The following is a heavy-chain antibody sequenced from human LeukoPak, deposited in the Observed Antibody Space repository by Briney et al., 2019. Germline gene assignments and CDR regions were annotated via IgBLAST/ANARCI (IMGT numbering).Heavy chain of an antibody. CDR3: AKDRTTSPRIFDY. D-gene: IGHD1-1*01. J-gene: IGHJ4*02. CDR1: GFTFSSYA. CDR2: ISGCGGST. V-gene: IGHV3-23*01. Sequence: GGSLRLSCAASGFTFSSYAMSWVRQAPGKGLEWVSAISGCGGSTYYADSVKGRFTISRDISKNTLYLQMNSLRVDDTAVYYCAKDRTTSPRIFDYWGQGSLVTVSS.